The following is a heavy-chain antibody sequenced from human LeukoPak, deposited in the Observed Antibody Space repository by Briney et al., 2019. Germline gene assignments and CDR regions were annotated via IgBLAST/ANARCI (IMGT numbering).Heavy chain of an antibody. D-gene: IGHD5-24*01. CDR2: ISYDGSNK. J-gene: IGHJ4*02. CDR1: GLTFSSHA. V-gene: IGHV3-30-3*01. Sequence: GGSLRLSCAASGLTFSSHAMHWVRQAPGKGLEWVALISYDGSNKYYADSVKGRFTISRDYSKNTLFLQMNSLRPEDMAVHYCARDATRDGYNPYYFDYWGQGTLVTVSS. CDR3: ARDATRDGYNPYYFDY.